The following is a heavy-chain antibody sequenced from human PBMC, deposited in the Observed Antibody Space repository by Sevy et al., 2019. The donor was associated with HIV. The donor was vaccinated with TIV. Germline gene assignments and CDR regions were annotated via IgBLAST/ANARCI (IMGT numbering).Heavy chain of an antibody. CDR2: ISSSSSTI. J-gene: IGHJ6*03. CDR1: GFTFSSYS. V-gene: IGHV3-48*01. CDR3: ASSPAGWGEYYYYYYMDV. D-gene: IGHD6-19*01. Sequence: GGSLRLSCAASGFTFSSYSMNWVRQAPGKGLEWVSYISSSSSTIYYADSVKGRFTISRDNAKNSLYLQMNSLRAEDTAVYYCASSPAGWGEYYYYYYMDVWGKGTTVTVSS.